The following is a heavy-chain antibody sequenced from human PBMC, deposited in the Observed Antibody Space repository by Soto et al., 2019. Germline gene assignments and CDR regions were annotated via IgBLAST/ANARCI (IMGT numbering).Heavy chain of an antibody. Sequence: GGSLRLSCAVSEFAFSSHWIQWVRQAPGKGLEWVANIKEDGSQKYYADSLKGRFTISRDNAINSLYLHMSNLRAEDTAVYFCASGDHVKYWGQGTLVTVSS. V-gene: IGHV3-7*03. CDR2: IKEDGSQK. CDR3: ASGDHVKY. CDR1: EFAFSSHW. J-gene: IGHJ4*02. D-gene: IGHD3-10*01.